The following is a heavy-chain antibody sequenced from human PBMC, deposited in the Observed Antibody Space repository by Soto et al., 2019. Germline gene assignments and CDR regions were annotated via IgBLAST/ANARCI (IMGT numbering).Heavy chain of an antibody. D-gene: IGHD6-19*01. CDR1: VWSFSGYY. CDR2: INHSGST. Sequence: SLTCAVYVWSFSGYYLSWIRQPPGKGLEWIGEINHSGSTNYNPSLKSRVTVSVDTSKNQLSLKLSSVTAADTAVYYCARMVQWLVHRGHWFDPWGQGTLVTVSS. V-gene: IGHV4-34*01. CDR3: ARMVQWLVHRGHWFDP. J-gene: IGHJ5*02.